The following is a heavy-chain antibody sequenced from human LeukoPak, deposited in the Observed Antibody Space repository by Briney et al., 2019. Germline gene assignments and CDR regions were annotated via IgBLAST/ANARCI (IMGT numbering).Heavy chain of an antibody. CDR2: INSDGSST. J-gene: IGHJ4*02. V-gene: IGHV3-74*01. D-gene: IGHD2-21*01. CDR3: ARDLNYGGNFFGY. Sequence: GGSLRLSCAASGFTLSSYWMHWVRQAPGKGLVWVSRINSDGSSTSYADSVKVRFTISRDNAKNTLYLQMNGLRAEDTAMYYCARDLNYGGNFFGYWGQGTLVTVSS. CDR1: GFTLSSYW.